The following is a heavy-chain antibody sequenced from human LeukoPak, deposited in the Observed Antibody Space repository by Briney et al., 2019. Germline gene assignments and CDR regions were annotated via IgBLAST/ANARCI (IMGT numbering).Heavy chain of an antibody. CDR1: GRTYRNAW. CDR3: TTGNQYDFWSGYPPFDY. Sequence: GWSVRLSCVACGRTYRNAWLNWVGQAPGRGLDWVGRINSKSGGGTTDYAAPVKGRFTIPRDDSKNTLYLQMNSLKTEDTAVYYCTTGNQYDFWSGYPPFDYWGQGTLVTVSP. J-gene: IGHJ4*02. V-gene: IGHV3-15*07. D-gene: IGHD3-3*01. CDR2: INSKSGGGTT.